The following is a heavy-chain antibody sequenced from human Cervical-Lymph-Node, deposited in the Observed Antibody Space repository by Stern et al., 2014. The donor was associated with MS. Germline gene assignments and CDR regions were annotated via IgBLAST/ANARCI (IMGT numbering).Heavy chain of an antibody. D-gene: IGHD3-22*01. V-gene: IGHV1-69*01. CDR2: IIPIFGTA. J-gene: IGHJ4*02. CDR1: GGTFSSYA. Sequence: VQLVESGAEVKKPGSSVKVSCKASGGTFSSYAISWVRQAPGQGLELMGGIIPIFGTANYAQKFQGRVTITADESTSTAYMELSSLRSEDTAVYYCASSPPYYDSSGYYYYFDYWGQGTLVTVSS. CDR3: ASSPPYYDSSGYYYYFDY.